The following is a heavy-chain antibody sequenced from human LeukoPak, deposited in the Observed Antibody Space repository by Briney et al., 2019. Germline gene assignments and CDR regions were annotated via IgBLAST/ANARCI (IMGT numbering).Heavy chain of an antibody. CDR2: ISWNSGSI. CDR3: AKDDYDILTGSGGFDY. D-gene: IGHD3-9*01. CDR1: GFTFDDYA. J-gene: IGHJ4*02. Sequence: GGSLRLSCAASGFTFDDYAMHWARQAPGKGLEWVSGISWNSGSIGYADPVKGRFTISRDNAKNSLYLQMNSLRAEDTALYYCAKDDYDILTGSGGFDYWGQGTLVTVSS. V-gene: IGHV3-9*01.